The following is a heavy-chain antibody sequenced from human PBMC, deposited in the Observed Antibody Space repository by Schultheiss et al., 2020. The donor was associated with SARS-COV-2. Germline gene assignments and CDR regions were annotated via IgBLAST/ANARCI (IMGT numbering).Heavy chain of an antibody. CDR2: IYYSGST. CDR1: GGSISSYY. Sequence: SQTLSLTCTVSGGSISSYYWSWIRQPPGKGLEWIGYIYYSGSTNYNPSLKSRVTISVDTSKNQFSLKLSSVTAADTAVYYCARDVSYGDYVDYWGQGTLVTVSS. V-gene: IGHV4-59*01. CDR3: ARDVSYGDYVDY. J-gene: IGHJ4*02. D-gene: IGHD4-17*01.